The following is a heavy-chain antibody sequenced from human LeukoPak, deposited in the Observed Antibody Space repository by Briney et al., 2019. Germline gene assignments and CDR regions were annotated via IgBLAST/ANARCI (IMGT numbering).Heavy chain of an antibody. Sequence: TGRSLRLSCAASGFTFNDYAMHWVRQAPGKGLEWVSGISWHSGSIAYADSVKGRFAISRDNAKNSLYLQMNSLAAEDTALYYCAKDLGGSAQNPEYWGQGTLVTVSS. CDR3: AKDLGGSAQNPEY. J-gene: IGHJ4*02. D-gene: IGHD3-10*01. V-gene: IGHV3-9*01. CDR2: ISWHSGSI. CDR1: GFTFNDYA.